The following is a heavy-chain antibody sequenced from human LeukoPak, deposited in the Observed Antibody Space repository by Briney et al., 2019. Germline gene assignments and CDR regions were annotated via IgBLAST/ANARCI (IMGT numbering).Heavy chain of an antibody. CDR1: GVSLRNFY. D-gene: IGHD6-13*01. J-gene: IGHJ4*02. CDR2: IYYSGST. V-gene: IGHV4-59*08. CDR3: ACGIPATDTPLDY. Sequence: PSETLSLTCSVSVSGVSLRNFYWSWVRQPPGKGLEWVGYIYYSGSTNYNPSPKSRVTISLDTSKNQFSLQLSSVTAADTAVYYCACGIPATDTPLDYWGQGTLVTVSS.